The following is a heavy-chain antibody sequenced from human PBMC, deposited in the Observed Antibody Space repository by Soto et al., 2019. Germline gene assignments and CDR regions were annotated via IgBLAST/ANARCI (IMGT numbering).Heavy chain of an antibody. CDR1: GYTFTRHY. CDR3: ALVRVSDDSSEGFDI. Sequence: ASVKVSCKAFGYTFTRHYIHWVRQAPRQGLEWMGGITPGGTPTTFAQKFQGRVTMTRYTSTRTVYMELIRLRSEDTAVYYCALVRVSDDSSEGFDIWGQRTMVTMSS. J-gene: IGHJ3*02. D-gene: IGHD2-2*01. CDR2: ITPGGTPT. V-gene: IGHV1-46*01.